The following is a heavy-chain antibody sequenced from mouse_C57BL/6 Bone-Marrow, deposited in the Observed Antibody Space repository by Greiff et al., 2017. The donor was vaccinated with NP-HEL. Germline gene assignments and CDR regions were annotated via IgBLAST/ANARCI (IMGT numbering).Heavy chain of an antibody. CDR2: IYPRSGNT. D-gene: IGHD1-1*01. Sequence: QVQLQQSGAELAGPGASVKLSCKASGYTFTSYGISWVKQRTGQGLEWIGEIYPRSGNTYYNEKFKGKATLTADKSSSTAYMELRSLTSEDSAVYFCAREARVVDAMDYWGQGTSVTVSS. CDR3: AREARVVDAMDY. CDR1: GYTFTSYG. J-gene: IGHJ4*01. V-gene: IGHV1-81*01.